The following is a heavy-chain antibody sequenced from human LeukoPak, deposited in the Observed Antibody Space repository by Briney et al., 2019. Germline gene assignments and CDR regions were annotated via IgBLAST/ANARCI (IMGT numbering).Heavy chain of an antibody. D-gene: IGHD4-23*01. CDR2: ISGGST. J-gene: IGHJ4*02. CDR1: GFTFSSYG. Sequence: GGSLRLSCAASGFTFSSYGMSWVRQAPGKGLEWVSAISGGSTYYADSVKGRFTISRDNSKNTLYLQMNSLRAEDTAVYYCAKDSSGFGNYEYFDYWGQGTLVTVSS. CDR3: AKDSSGFGNYEYFDY. V-gene: IGHV3-23*01.